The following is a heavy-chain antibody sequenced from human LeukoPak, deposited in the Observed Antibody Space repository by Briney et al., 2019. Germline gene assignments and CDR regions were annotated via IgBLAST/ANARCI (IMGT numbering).Heavy chain of an antibody. D-gene: IGHD3-10*01. J-gene: IGHJ6*02. CDR1: GYTFTSYD. CDR3: AREVMVRGVIITYYYGMDV. V-gene: IGHV1-8*01. Sequence: GASVKVSCKASGYTFTSYDINWVRQATGQGLEWMGWMNPNSGNTGYAQKFQGRVTMTRNTSISTAYMELSSLRSEDTAVYYCAREVMVRGVIITYYYGMDVWGQGTTVTVSS. CDR2: MNPNSGNT.